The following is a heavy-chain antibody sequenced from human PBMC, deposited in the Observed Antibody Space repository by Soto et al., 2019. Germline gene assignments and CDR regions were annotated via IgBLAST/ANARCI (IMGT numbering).Heavy chain of an antibody. J-gene: IGHJ6*02. CDR2: IFSNDEK. Sequence: SGPTLGNHTESLTLTCTVSGFSLSNARMGVSWIRQPPGKALEWLAHIFSNDEKSYSTSLKSRLTISKDTSKSQVVLTMTNMDPVDTATYYCARIGEYGDYGYYYYYGMDVWGQGTTVTVSS. V-gene: IGHV2-26*01. CDR1: GFSLSNARMG. CDR3: ARIGEYGDYGYYYYYGMDV. D-gene: IGHD4-17*01.